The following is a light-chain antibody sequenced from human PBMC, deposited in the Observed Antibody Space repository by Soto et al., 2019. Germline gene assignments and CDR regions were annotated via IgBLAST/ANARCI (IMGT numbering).Light chain of an antibody. CDR1: SSDVGSYNL. J-gene: IGLJ1*01. CDR2: EVN. V-gene: IGLV2-23*02. CDR3: CSFANNHYV. Sequence: QSALTQSASVSGSPGQSITISCTGASSDVGSYNLVSWYQQHPGKVPTLMISEVNKRPSGVSDRFSGSKSGNMASLTISRLQADDEADYYCCSFANNHYVFGGGTKLTVL.